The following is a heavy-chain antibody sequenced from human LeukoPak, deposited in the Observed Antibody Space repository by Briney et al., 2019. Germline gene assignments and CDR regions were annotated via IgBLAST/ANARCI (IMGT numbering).Heavy chain of an antibody. J-gene: IGHJ4*01. CDR2: IYDTGST. CDR1: GDSIRSYY. V-gene: IGHV4-59*08. D-gene: IGHD5-12*01. CDR3: TSHGSSGHDPLT. Sequence: SETLSLTCTVSGDSIRSYYWNWIRRPPGKGLEWIGYIYDTGSTSYNPSLKSRVTISLDTSKSQFSLRLTSVTAADTAVYYCTSHGSSGHDPLTWGQGTLVTVSS.